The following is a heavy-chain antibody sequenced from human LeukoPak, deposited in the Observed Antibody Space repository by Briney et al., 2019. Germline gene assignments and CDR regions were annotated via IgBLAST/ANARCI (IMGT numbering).Heavy chain of an antibody. V-gene: IGHV4-34*01. J-gene: IGHJ1*01. CDR3: ARGATYYYGSGSYLQH. Sequence: PSETLSLTCAVYGGSFSGYYWSWIRQPPGKGLEWIGEINHSGSTNYNPSLKSRVTISVDTSKNQFSLKLSSLTAADTAVYYCARGATYYYGSGSYLQHWGQGTLVTVSS. D-gene: IGHD3-10*01. CDR1: GGSFSGYY. CDR2: INHSGST.